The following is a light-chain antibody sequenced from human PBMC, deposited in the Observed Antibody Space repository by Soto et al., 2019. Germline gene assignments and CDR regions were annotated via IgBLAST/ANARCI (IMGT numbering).Light chain of an antibody. J-gene: IGLJ1*01. Sequence: QSALTQPRSVSGSPGQSVTISCTGTSSDVGGYNYVSWYQQHPGKAPKLMIYDVSKRPSGVPDRFSGSKSGNTASLTISGREAEEEADYYCCSYAGSYSDVFGTGTKLTVL. CDR1: SSDVGGYNY. CDR2: DVS. CDR3: CSYAGSYSDV. V-gene: IGLV2-11*01.